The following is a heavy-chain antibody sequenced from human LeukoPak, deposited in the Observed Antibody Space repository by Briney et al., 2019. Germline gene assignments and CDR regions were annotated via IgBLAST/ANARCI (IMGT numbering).Heavy chain of an antibody. CDR2: INHSGST. J-gene: IGHJ3*02. V-gene: IGHV4-34*01. D-gene: IGHD6-13*01. Sequence: SETLSLTCAVYGGSFSGYYWSWIRQPPGKGLEWIGEINHSGSTNYNPSLKSRVTISVDTSKNQFSLKLSSVTAADTAVYYCAGRIAAAGLDAFDIWGQGTMVTVSS. CDR1: GGSFSGYY. CDR3: AGRIAAAGLDAFDI.